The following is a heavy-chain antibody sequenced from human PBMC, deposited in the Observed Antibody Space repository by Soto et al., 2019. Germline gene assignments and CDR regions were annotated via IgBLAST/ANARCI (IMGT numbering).Heavy chain of an antibody. D-gene: IGHD2-2*01. Sequence: QVQLVESGGGVVQPGRSLRLSCAASGFTFSTYGMHWVRQAPGKGLEWVAVISYEGSNKYYADSVKGRFTISRDNSKNTLYLQMNSLRAEDTAVYYCAKATGYCYSSSCRDYYYYYGMDVWGQGTTVTVSS. CDR1: GFTFSTYG. V-gene: IGHV3-30*18. CDR2: ISYEGSNK. CDR3: AKATGYCYSSSCRDYYYYYGMDV. J-gene: IGHJ6*02.